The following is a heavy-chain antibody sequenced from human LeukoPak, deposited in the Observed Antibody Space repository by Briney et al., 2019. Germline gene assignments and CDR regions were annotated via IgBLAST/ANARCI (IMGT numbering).Heavy chain of an antibody. V-gene: IGHV3-21*01. D-gene: IGHD2-15*01. Sequence: GGSLRLSCAASGFTFRSYSMNWVRQAPGKGLEWVSSISSSSSYIYYTDSVKGRSTISRDNAKNSLYLQMNSLRAEDTAVYYCARGLLSGPLGGWFDPWGQGTLVTVSS. CDR1: GFTFRSYS. CDR2: ISSSSSYI. CDR3: ARGLLSGPLGGWFDP. J-gene: IGHJ5*02.